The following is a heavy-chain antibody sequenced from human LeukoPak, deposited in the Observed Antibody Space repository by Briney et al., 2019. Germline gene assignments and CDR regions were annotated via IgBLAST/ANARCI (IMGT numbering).Heavy chain of an antibody. CDR3: ARGRVYYYYYMDV. CDR2: INHSGST. Sequence: PSETLSLTCAVYGGSFSGCYWSWIRQPPGKGLEWIGEINHSGSTNYNPSLKSRVTISVDTSKNQFSLKLSSVTAADTAVYYCARGRVYYYYYMDVWGKGTTVTVSS. CDR1: GGSFSGCY. V-gene: IGHV4-34*01. J-gene: IGHJ6*03.